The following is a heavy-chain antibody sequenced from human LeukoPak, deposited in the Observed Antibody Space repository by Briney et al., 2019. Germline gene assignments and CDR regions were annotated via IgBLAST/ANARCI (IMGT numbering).Heavy chain of an antibody. J-gene: IGHJ3*02. Sequence: GRSLRLSCTGSGFTFGHYALAWVRQAPGKGLEWLGFIRSQAYGGTIEYAASVKGRFSISRDNSKSIADLQINSLKTEDTAVYYCARGGDFGVPAPLGIDAFDIWGQGTMVTVSS. CDR2: IRSQAYGGTI. CDR3: ARGGDFGVPAPLGIDAFDI. V-gene: IGHV3-49*04. CDR1: GFTFGHYA. D-gene: IGHD2-2*01.